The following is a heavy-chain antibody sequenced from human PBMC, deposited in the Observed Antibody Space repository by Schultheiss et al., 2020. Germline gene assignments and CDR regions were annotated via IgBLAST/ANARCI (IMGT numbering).Heavy chain of an antibody. CDR2: IWYDGSNK. Sequence: GGSLRLSCAASGFTFSSYGMHWVRQAPGKGLEWVAVIWYDGSNKYYADSVKGRFTISRDNSKNTLYLQMNSLRAEDTAVYYCAKRPMDDFWSGYYLDYWGQGTLVTVSS. J-gene: IGHJ4*02. CDR3: AKRPMDDFWSGYYLDY. V-gene: IGHV3-33*06. CDR1: GFTFSSYG. D-gene: IGHD3-3*01.